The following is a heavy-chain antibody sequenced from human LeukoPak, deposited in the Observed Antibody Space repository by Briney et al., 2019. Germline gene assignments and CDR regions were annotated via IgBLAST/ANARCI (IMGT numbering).Heavy chain of an antibody. CDR3: ARGPYSYDSSGAFDI. CDR2: IYTSGTF. J-gene: IGHJ3*02. D-gene: IGHD3-22*01. CDR1: GGSISSSY. V-gene: IGHV4-4*07. Sequence: PSETLSLTCSVSGGSISSSYWSWIRQPAGKGLEWIGRIYTSGTFNYNPSLKSRVTISVDTSKNQFSLKLSSVTAADTAVYFCARGPYSYDSSGAFDIWGQGTMVTVSS.